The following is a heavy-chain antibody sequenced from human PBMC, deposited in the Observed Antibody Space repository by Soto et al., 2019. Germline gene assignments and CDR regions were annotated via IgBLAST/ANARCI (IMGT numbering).Heavy chain of an antibody. J-gene: IGHJ4*02. V-gene: IGHV1-69*13. CDR3: APHTLDTGMPSGY. D-gene: IGHD5-18*01. CDR2: IIPIFGTA. Sequence: SVKVSCKASGGTFSSYAISWVRQAPGQGLEWMGGIIPIFGTANYAQKFQGRVTITADESTSTAYMELSSLRSEDTAVYYCAPHTLDTGMPSGYWGQGTVVTVSS. CDR1: GGTFSSYA.